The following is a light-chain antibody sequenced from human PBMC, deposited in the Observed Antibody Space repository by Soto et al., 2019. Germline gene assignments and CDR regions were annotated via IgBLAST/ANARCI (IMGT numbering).Light chain of an antibody. CDR3: QQRSTCPWT. J-gene: IGKJ1*01. CDR1: QSVSSS. CDR2: EAS. Sequence: EIVLTQSPATLSLSPGERATLSCRASQSVSSSLAWYQQKLGQAPRLLIYEASARATGIPARFSGSGSGTDFTLITSSLEPEDFAVYYCQQRSTCPWTFGQGTKVEIK. V-gene: IGKV3-11*01.